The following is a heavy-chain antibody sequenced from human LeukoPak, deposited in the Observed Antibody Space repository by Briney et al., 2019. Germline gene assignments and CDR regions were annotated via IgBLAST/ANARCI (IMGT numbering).Heavy chain of an antibody. CDR1: GYTFTSYD. D-gene: IGHD5-12*01. J-gene: IGHJ2*01. V-gene: IGHV1-8*01. CDR2: MNPNSGNT. Sequence: ASVKVSCKASGYTFTSYDINWVRQATGQGLEWMGWMNPNSGNTGYAQRFQGRVTMTRNTSISTAYMELSSLRSEDTAVYCCARGGYSGYDSDNWYFDLWGRGTLVTVSS. CDR3: ARGGYSGYDSDNWYFDL.